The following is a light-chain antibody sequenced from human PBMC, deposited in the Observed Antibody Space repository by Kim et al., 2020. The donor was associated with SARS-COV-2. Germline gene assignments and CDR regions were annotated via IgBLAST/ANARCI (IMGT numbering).Light chain of an antibody. Sequence: DIQLTQSPSFLSSSIGDRVTITCRASQGIGSFLAWYQQKPGKAPTLLIYAASTLQGGVPSRFSGSGSGTEFTLAISSLQPEDFASYYCQQLKTYPRTFGQGTRLEIK. CDR2: AAS. V-gene: IGKV1-9*01. CDR1: QGIGSF. J-gene: IGKJ5*01. CDR3: QQLKTYPRT.